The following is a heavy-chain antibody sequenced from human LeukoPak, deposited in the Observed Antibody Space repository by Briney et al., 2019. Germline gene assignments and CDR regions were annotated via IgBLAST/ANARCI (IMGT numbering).Heavy chain of an antibody. Sequence: GGSLRLSCAASGFTVSSNYMSWVRQAPGKGLEWVSVIYSGGSTYYADSVKGRFTISRDNSKNTLYLQMNSLRAEDTAAYYCARVKSSGWYSDYWGQGTLVTVSS. D-gene: IGHD6-19*01. CDR3: ARVKSSGWYSDY. CDR1: GFTVSSNY. V-gene: IGHV3-53*01. CDR2: IYSGGST. J-gene: IGHJ4*02.